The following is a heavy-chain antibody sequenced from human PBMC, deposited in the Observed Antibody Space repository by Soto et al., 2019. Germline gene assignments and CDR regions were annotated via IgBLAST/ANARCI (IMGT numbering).Heavy chain of an antibody. CDR2: ISYDGSNK. CDR1: GFTFSSYG. D-gene: IGHD2-2*01. Sequence: GGSLRLSCAASGFTFSSYGMHWVRQAPGKGLEWVAVISYDGSNKYYTDSVKGRFTISRDNSKNTLYLQMNSLRAEDTAVYYCASIVVVPAAILTGAFDIWGQGTMVTVSS. CDR3: ASIVVVPAAILTGAFDI. V-gene: IGHV3-30*03. J-gene: IGHJ3*02.